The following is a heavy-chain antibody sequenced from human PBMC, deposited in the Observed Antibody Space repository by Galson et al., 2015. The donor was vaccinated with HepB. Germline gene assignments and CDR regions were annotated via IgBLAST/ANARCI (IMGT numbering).Heavy chain of an antibody. Sequence: SLRLSCAASGFTFSDYYMSWIRQAPGKGLEWVSYISSSSSYTNYAASVKGRFTISRDDSKSIAYLQMNSLKTEDTAVYYCTRVPYLRITMIVSFDYWGQGTLVTVSS. CDR3: TRVPYLRITMIVSFDY. D-gene: IGHD3-22*01. CDR2: ISSSSSYT. V-gene: IGHV3-11*05. CDR1: GFTFSDYY. J-gene: IGHJ4*02.